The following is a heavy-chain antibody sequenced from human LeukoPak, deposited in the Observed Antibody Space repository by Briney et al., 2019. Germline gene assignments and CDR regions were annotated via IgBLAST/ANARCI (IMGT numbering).Heavy chain of an antibody. J-gene: IGHJ4*02. CDR1: DFTVIRNS. CDR3: ATESYGGA. Sequence: GGSLRLSCAASDFTVIRNSMSWVCQAPGKGLEWVSVTYSSGSTHYADSVKGRFTISRDSSKNTLYLQMNSLRAEDTAVYYCATESYGGAWGQGTLVTVSS. CDR2: TYSSGST. D-gene: IGHD1-26*01. V-gene: IGHV3-53*01.